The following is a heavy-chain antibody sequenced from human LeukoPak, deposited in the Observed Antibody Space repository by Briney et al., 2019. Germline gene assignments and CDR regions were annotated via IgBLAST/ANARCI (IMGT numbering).Heavy chain of an antibody. CDR1: GFTFGDYA. D-gene: IGHD6-19*01. J-gene: IGHJ4*02. CDR3: ARGRMAVAGSYEY. V-gene: IGHV3-7*05. CDR2: IKPDGSEK. Sequence: GGSLRLSCTASGFTFGDYAMTWVRQAPGKGLECVANIKPDGSEKHYVDSVEGRFTISRDNAKNSLFLEMNSLRAEDTAVYYCARGRMAVAGSYEYWGQGTLVTVSS.